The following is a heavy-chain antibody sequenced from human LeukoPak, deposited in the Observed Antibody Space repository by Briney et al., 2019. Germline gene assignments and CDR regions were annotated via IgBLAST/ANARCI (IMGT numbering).Heavy chain of an antibody. D-gene: IGHD5-24*01. CDR1: GYTFTSYD. CDR2: MNPNSGNT. Sequence: ASVKVSCKASGYTFTSYDINWVRQATGQGLECMGWMNPNSGNTGYAQKFQGRVTMTRNTSISTAYMELSSLRSEDTAVYYCARVFVGTLEMATYLDPWGQGTLVTVSS. CDR3: ARVFVGTLEMATYLDP. V-gene: IGHV1-8*01. J-gene: IGHJ5*02.